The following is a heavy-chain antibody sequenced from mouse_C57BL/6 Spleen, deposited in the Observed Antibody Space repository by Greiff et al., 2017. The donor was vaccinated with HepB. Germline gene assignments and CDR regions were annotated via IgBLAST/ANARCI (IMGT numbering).Heavy chain of an antibody. CDR1: GYAFSSSW. CDR2: IYPGDGDT. J-gene: IGHJ4*01. D-gene: IGHD4-1*01. Sequence: VQLQQSGPELVKPGASVKISCKASGYAFSSSWMNWVKQRPVKGLEWIGRIYPGDGDTNYNGKFKGKATLTADKSSSTAYMQLSSLTSEDSAVYFCARGAGTGYAMDYWGQGTSVTVSS. V-gene: IGHV1-82*01. CDR3: ARGAGTGYAMDY.